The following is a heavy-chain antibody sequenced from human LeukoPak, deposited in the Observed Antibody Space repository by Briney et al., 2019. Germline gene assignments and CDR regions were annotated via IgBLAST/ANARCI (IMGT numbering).Heavy chain of an antibody. J-gene: IGHJ3*02. D-gene: IGHD2-15*01. CDR2: INPSGGST. Sequence: ASVKVSCKASGYTFTSYYMHWVRQPPGQGLEWMGIINPSGGSTSYAQKFQGRVTMTRDTSTSTVYMELSSLRSEDTAVYYCARDIVVVVAATGPAAFDIWGQGTMVTVSS. CDR3: ARDIVVVVAATGPAAFDI. V-gene: IGHV1-46*03. CDR1: GYTFTSYY.